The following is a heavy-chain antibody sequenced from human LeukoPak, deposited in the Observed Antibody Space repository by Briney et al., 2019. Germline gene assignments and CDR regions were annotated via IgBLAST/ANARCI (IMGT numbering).Heavy chain of an antibody. J-gene: IGHJ4*02. CDR1: GYSFTSYW. CDR2: IYPGDSDT. CDR3: ARQVSQYYDSSGGQFDY. D-gene: IGHD3-22*01. V-gene: IGHV5-51*01. Sequence: GESLKISCKGSGYSFTSYWIGWVRQMPGKGLEWMGIIYPGDSDTRYSPSFQGQVTISADKSISTAYLQWSSLKASDTAMYYCARQVSQYYDSSGGQFDYWGQGTLVTVSS.